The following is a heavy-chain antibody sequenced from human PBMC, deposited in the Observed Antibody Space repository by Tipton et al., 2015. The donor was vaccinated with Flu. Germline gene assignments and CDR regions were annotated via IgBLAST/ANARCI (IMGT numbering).Heavy chain of an antibody. CDR2: ITGSGRKT. Sequence: SLRLSCVASGFNFNSYAMNWVRQAPGKGLEWVSGITGSGRKTSYLDSVKGRFTISRDNARNTVYLQLNSLRAEDTAIYYCAKDLAYGGGLVPYLDDWGRGTLVTVSS. V-gene: IGHV3-23*02. J-gene: IGHJ4*02. CDR1: GFNFNSYA. CDR3: AKDLAYGGGLVPYLDD. D-gene: IGHD3-10*01.